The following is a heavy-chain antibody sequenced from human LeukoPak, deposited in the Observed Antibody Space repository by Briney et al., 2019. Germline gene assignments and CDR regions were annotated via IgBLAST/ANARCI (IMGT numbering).Heavy chain of an antibody. V-gene: IGHV1-18*04. D-gene: IGHD5-12*01. Sequence: ASVKVSCKASGYTFTGYYMHWVRQAPGQGLEWMGWITAYNGHTKYAQKFQGRVTMTTDTSTSTAYMEMRSLRSDDTAVYYCARSKDIVAMDFDYWGQGTLVTVSS. J-gene: IGHJ4*02. CDR2: ITAYNGHT. CDR3: ARSKDIVAMDFDY. CDR1: GYTFTGYY.